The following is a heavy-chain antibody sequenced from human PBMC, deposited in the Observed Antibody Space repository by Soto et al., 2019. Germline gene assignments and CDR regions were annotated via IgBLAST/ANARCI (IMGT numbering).Heavy chain of an antibody. J-gene: IGHJ2*01. CDR3: AQNGGSGRRYFDL. D-gene: IGHD3-10*01. CDR2: IWYDGSNK. Sequence: GSLRLSCAASGFTFSSYGMHWVRQAPGKGLEWVEVIWYDGSNKYYAESVKGRFTIYRDNSKNTLYLQMKSMRAEDTVVYYCAQNGGSGRRYFDLWGRGTLVTVSS. V-gene: IGHV3-33*01. CDR1: GFTFSSYG.